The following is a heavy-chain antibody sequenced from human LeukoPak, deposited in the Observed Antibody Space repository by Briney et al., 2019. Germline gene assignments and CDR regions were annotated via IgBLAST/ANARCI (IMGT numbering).Heavy chain of an antibody. J-gene: IGHJ6*02. CDR1: GFTFRSYD. CDR3: ARGAEGRSSTYGMDV. D-gene: IGHD2-15*01. V-gene: IGHV3-13*01. CDR2: IGTAGDT. Sequence: GGSLRLSCAASGFTFRSYDMHWLPQATGKGREGGSTIGTAGDTYYPGSVKGRFTISRENAKNSLYLQMNSLRAGDTAVYYCARGAEGRSSTYGMDVWGQGTPGTAS.